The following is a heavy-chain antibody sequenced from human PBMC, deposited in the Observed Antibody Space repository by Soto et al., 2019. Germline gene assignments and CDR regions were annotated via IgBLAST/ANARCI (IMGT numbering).Heavy chain of an antibody. CDR3: AKDRLAGNFDY. V-gene: IGHV4-34*01. CDR1: GGSFSGYY. Sequence: SETLSLTCAVYGGSFSGYYWSWIRQPPGKGLEWIGEINHSGSTNYNPSLKSRVTISVDTSKNQFSLKLSSVTAEDTAVYYCAKDRLAGNFDYWGQGTQVTVSS. CDR2: INHSGST. J-gene: IGHJ4*02.